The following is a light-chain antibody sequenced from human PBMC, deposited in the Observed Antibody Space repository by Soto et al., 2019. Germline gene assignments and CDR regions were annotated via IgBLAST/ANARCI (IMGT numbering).Light chain of an antibody. V-gene: IGKV1-9*01. CDR3: QQLNSYPIP. CDR2: AAS. J-gene: IGKJ5*01. Sequence: DIKLTQSPSVLSASVGDRVTITFRASQGISSYLAWYQQKPGKAPKLLIYAASTLQSGVPSRFSGSGSGTEFTLTISSLQPEDFATYYCQQLNSYPIPFGQGTRPANK. CDR1: QGISSY.